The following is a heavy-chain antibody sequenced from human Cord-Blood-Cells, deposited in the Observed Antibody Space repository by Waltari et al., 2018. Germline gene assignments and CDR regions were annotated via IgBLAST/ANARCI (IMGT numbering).Heavy chain of an antibody. CDR1: GYTFTSYD. CDR2: MNPNRSNT. D-gene: IGHD2-2*01. J-gene: IGHJ4*02. CDR3: ARTVVTSDMYYFDY. V-gene: IGHV1-8*01. Sequence: QVQLVQSGAEVTKPGASVKVSCEASGYTFTSYDINWVRQATGQGLEWMGWMNPNRSNTGYAQKFQGRVTMTRNTSISTAYMELSSLRSEDTAVYYCARTVVTSDMYYFDYWGQGTLVTVSS.